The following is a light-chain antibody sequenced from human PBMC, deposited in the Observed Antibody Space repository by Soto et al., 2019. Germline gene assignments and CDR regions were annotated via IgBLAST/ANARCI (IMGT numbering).Light chain of an antibody. CDR3: AAWDDSLSGYV. CDR2: TNN. Sequence: QAVVTQPPSASGTPGQRVTISCSGSSSNIGSNTVNWYQQLPGTAPKLLIYTNNQRPSGVPDRFSGSKSGTSASLAISGLQSEDEADYYCAAWDDSLSGYVFGIGTKLTVL. CDR1: SSNIGSNT. J-gene: IGLJ1*01. V-gene: IGLV1-44*01.